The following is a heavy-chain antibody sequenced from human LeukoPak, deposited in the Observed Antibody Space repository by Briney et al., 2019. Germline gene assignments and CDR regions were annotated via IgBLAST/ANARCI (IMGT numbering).Heavy chain of an antibody. J-gene: IGHJ4*02. D-gene: IGHD2-15*01. CDR3: ARCSGGSCYRSDDY. CDR1: GLTFSSYA. CDR2: ISSSGGYI. Sequence: GGSLRLSCAASGLTFSSYALAWVRQAPGKGLEWVSSISSSGGYIYYADSVEGRFTISRDNAKHSLYLQMNSLRADDTAVYYCARCSGGSCYRSDDYWGQGTLVTVSS. V-gene: IGHV3-21*01.